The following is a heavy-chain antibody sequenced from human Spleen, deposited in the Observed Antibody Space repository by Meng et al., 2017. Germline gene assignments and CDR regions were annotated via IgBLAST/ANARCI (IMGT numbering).Heavy chain of an antibody. Sequence: QVQPVQSGPEVKKPGASVKVSCKASDYTFTGYGVSWVRQAPGQGLEWMAWLGAHDGDTSHAPKFQGRVTVSADRPTATAYMELRSLRSDDTAVYYCARGRVVVAATPSDYWGQGTLVTVSS. V-gene: IGHV1-18*01. D-gene: IGHD2-15*01. J-gene: IGHJ4*02. CDR1: DYTFTGYG. CDR2: LGAHDGDT. CDR3: ARGRVVVAATPSDY.